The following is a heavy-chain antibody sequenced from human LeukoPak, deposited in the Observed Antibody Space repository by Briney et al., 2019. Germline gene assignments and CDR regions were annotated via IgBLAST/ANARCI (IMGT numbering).Heavy chain of an antibody. D-gene: IGHD6-13*01. CDR1: GFIVSSNH. CDR3: ANSAAVGTFY. J-gene: IGHJ4*02. CDR2: ISGSGGSST. V-gene: IGHV3-23*01. Sequence: PGGSLRLSCAASGFIVSSNHINWIRQAPGKGLEWVSAISGSGGSSTYYADSVKGRFTISRDNSKNTLYLQMNSLRAEDTAVYYCANSAAVGTFYWGQGTLVTVSS.